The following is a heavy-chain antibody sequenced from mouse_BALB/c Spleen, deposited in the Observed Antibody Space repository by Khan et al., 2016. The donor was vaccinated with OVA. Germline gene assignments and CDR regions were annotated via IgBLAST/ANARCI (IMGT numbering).Heavy chain of an antibody. J-gene: IGHJ3*01. Sequence: EVQLQESGPSLVKPSQTLSLTCSVTGDSITSGYWNWIRKFPGNKLEYMGYIIYTGYTYYNPSLKSRISITRHTSKNQYYLQLNSVTAAATATYYCARSSYRYAFVYWGQGTLVTVSA. V-gene: IGHV3-8*02. CDR1: GDSITSGY. D-gene: IGHD2-14*01. CDR2: IIYTGYT. CDR3: ARSSYRYAFVY.